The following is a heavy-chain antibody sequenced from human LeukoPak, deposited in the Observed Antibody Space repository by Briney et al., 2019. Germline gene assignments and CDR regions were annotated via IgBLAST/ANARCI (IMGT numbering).Heavy chain of an antibody. CDR1: GGSISSYY. CDR2: IYSSGST. D-gene: IGHD2-2*01. V-gene: IGHV4-4*07. CDR3: ARANFYRSCSSTSCYARAYNWFDP. J-gene: IGHJ5*02. Sequence: SETLSLTCTVSGGSISSYYWNWIRQPAGKGLEWIGHIYSSGSTNYNPSLRSRVTMSVDTSKNHFSLKLRSVTAADTAVYYCARANFYRSCSSTSCYARAYNWFDPWGQGTLVTVSS.